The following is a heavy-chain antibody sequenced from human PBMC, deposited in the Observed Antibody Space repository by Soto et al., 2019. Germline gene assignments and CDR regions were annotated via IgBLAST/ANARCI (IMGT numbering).Heavy chain of an antibody. CDR1: GGSISSYY. CDR3: ASARITMVRGVMSVFDY. J-gene: IGHJ4*02. V-gene: IGHV4-59*01. D-gene: IGHD3-10*01. Sequence: PSVTLSVTCPVAGGSISSYYWSWIRQPPGKGLEWIGYIYCSGSTNYNPSLKSRVTISVDTSKNQFSLKLSSVTAADTAVYYCASARITMVRGVMSVFDYWGQGTLVTVSS. CDR2: IYCSGST.